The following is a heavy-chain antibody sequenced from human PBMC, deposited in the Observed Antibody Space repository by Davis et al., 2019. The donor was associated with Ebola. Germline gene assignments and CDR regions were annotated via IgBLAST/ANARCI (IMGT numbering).Heavy chain of an antibody. D-gene: IGHD2-21*02. V-gene: IGHV4-59*01. CDR3: ARGWAYCGGDCYPYFDY. Sequence: PSETLSLTCAVYGGSFSGYYWSWIRQPPGKGLEWIGYIFYSGSTNYNPSLKSRVTISVDTSKNQFSLKLSSVTAADTAVYYCARGWAYCGGDCYPYFDYWGQGTLVTVSS. CDR2: IFYSGST. CDR1: GGSFSGYY. J-gene: IGHJ4*02.